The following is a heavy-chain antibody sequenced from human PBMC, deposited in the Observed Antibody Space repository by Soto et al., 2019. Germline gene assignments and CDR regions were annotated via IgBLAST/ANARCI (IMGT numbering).Heavy chain of an antibody. Sequence: GGSLRLSCAASGFTFSSYAMNWVRQAPGKGLEWVSAISGSGGSTYYADSVKGRFTISRDNSKNTLYLQMNSLRAEDTALYYCAKVQRRGSGGMYHYYGMDVWGQGTTVTVSS. J-gene: IGHJ6*02. CDR2: ISGSGGST. CDR3: AKVQRRGSGGMYHYYGMDV. V-gene: IGHV3-23*01. D-gene: IGHD2-15*01. CDR1: GFTFSSYA.